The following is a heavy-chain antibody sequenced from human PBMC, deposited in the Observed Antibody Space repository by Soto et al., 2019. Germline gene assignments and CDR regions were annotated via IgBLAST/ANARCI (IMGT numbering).Heavy chain of an antibody. CDR1: GASINSYY. CDR3: AASRGYCSGGSCYAWVFDS. D-gene: IGHD2-15*01. Sequence: QVQLQESGPGLVKPSETLSLTCTVSGASINSYYWSWIRQPPGKGLEWIGYIYYSGRTNYSPSLKIRVTISVDTSRNQFSLKLSSVTAADTAVYYCAASRGYCSGGSCYAWVFDSWGQGTLVTVSS. CDR2: IYYSGRT. J-gene: IGHJ4*02. V-gene: IGHV4-59*01.